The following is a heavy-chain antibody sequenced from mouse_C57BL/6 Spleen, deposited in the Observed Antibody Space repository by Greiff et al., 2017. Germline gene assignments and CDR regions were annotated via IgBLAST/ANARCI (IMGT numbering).Heavy chain of an antibody. Sequence: EVKVEESGGGLVQPGGSMKLSCVASGFTFSNYWMNWVRQSPEKGLEWVAQIRLKSDNYATNYAESVKGRFTISRDDSKSSFYLQMNNLRAEDTGIYYCTYYYGSIWGQGTSVTVSS. J-gene: IGHJ4*01. CDR1: GFTFSNYW. V-gene: IGHV6-3*01. CDR2: IRLKSDNYAT. D-gene: IGHD1-1*01. CDR3: TYYYGSI.